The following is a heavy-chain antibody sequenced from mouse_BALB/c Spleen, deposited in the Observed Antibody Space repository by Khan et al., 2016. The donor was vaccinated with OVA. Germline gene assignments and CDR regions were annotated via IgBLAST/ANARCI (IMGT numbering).Heavy chain of an antibody. Sequence: VQLKESGPGLVAPSQSLSITCTVSGFSLTSYGVHWVRQTPGKGLEWLGVIWAGGSTNYNSAIMSRLSITKANSQSQVFLKMNSLQTDDTARCYGARLEDKWGQGTTLTVSS. J-gene: IGHJ2*01. CDR1: GFSLTSYG. V-gene: IGHV2-9*02. CDR2: IWAGGST. CDR3: ARLEDK.